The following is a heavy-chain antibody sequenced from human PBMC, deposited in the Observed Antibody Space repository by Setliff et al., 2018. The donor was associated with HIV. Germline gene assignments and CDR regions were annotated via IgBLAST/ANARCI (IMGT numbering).Heavy chain of an antibody. D-gene: IGHD6-13*01. CDR2: ISGGGGTT. V-gene: IGHV3-23*01. CDR1: RFTFSSYV. Sequence: PGGSLRLSCVASRFTFSSYVMSWVRQAPGKGPEWVSSISGGGGTTYYADSVKGRFTITRDNSKNTLSLQMSSLRSDDTAVYYCVRASYSSSWYHIRPFDYWGQGTLVTVSS. J-gene: IGHJ4*02. CDR3: VRASYSSSWYHIRPFDY.